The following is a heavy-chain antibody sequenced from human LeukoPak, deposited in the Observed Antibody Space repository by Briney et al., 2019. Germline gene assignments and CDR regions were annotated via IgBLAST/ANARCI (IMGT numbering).Heavy chain of an antibody. J-gene: IGHJ4*02. CDR1: GFTLSSYA. V-gene: IGHV3-30-3*01. D-gene: IGHD2-21*02. CDR2: ISYDGSNK. CDR3: ARAYCGGDCYPVDY. Sequence: GGSLRLSCAASGFTLSSYAMHWVRQAPGKGLEWVAVISYDGSNKYYADSVKGRFTISRDNSKNTLYLQMNSLRAEDTAVYYCARAYCGGDCYPVDYWGQGTLVTVSP.